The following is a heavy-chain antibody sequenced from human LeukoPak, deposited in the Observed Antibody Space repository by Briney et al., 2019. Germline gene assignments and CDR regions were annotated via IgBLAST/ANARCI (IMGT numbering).Heavy chain of an antibody. CDR3: ASASSPYYYYGMDV. D-gene: IGHD2-2*01. CDR1: GYTFTSYG. CDR2: ISAYNGNT. V-gene: IGHV1-18*01. Sequence: ASVKVSCKASGYTFTSYGISWVRQAPGQGLEWMGWISAYNGNTNYAQKLQGRVTMTTDTFTSTAYMELRSLRSDDTAVYYCASASSPYYYYGMDVWGQGTTVTVSS. J-gene: IGHJ6*02.